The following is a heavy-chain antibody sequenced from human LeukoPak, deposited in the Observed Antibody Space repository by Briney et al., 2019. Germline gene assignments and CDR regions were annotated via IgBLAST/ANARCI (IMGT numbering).Heavy chain of an antibody. J-gene: IGHJ6*02. CDR3: AIDVGPIYYYGSGSYYNPDYYYYGMDV. Sequence: PSDTLSLTSIVSRGSISSYFWTWIWKHPGSGLRRIGYFSYSGTTTYNPFLKSRVTISVDTSKNQFSLKLSYVTAADTDVYYCAIDVGPIYYYGSGSYYNPDYYYYGMDVWGQGTTVTVSS. V-gene: IGHV4-59*01. CDR1: RGSISSYF. CDR2: FSYSGTT. D-gene: IGHD3-10*01.